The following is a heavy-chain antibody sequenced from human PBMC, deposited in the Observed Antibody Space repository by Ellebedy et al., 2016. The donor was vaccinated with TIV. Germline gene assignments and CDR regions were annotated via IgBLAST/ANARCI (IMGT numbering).Heavy chain of an antibody. D-gene: IGHD3-22*01. CDR1: GYTFSSYT. J-gene: IGHJ4*02. CDR3: TRRTLYYYDSRGLLD. V-gene: IGHV1-18*04. Sequence: AASVKVSCKASGYTFSSYTIAWVRQAPGQGLEGMGRISGYNGDTNYAQKFQGRVTMTIDTSSNTAYMELRSLRSDDTAVYYCTRRTLYYYDSRGLLDWGQGTLVTVSS. CDR2: ISGYNGDT.